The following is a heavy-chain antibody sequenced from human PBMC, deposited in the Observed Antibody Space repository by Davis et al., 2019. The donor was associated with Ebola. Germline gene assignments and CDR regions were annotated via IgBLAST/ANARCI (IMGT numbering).Heavy chain of an antibody. CDR1: GFTFNIFD. CDR3: AKGQNYDILTGLGP. V-gene: IGHV3-30*02. CDR2: VRSHGSDD. Sequence: GESLKISCAASGFTFNIFDMHWVRQALGRGLEWVAFVRSHGSDDHYADSVKGRFTISRDNSKNTLYLQMISLRAEDTAVYYCAKGQNYDILTGLGPWGQGTLVTVSS. D-gene: IGHD3-9*01. J-gene: IGHJ5*02.